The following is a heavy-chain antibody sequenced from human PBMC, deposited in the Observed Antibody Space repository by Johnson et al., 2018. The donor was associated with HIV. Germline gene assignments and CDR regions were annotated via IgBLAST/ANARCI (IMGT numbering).Heavy chain of an antibody. CDR1: GFTFSSYA. J-gene: IGHJ3*02. Sequence: AQLVESGGGLVQPGGSLRLSCAASGFTFSSYAMSWVRQAPGKGLEWVSAISGSGGSTYYADSVKGRFTISRDDSKNTLYLQMNSLKTEDTAIYSCTTDLAAVGSGAFDIWGQGTMVTVSS. CDR3: TTDLAAVGSGAFDI. V-gene: IGHV3-23*04. D-gene: IGHD6-13*01. CDR2: ISGSGGST.